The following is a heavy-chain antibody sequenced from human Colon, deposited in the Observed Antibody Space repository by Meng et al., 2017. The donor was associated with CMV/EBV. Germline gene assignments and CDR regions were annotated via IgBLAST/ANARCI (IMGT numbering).Heavy chain of an antibody. D-gene: IGHD3-10*01. V-gene: IGHV1-18*01. CDR3: SRDQSSGFGSDY. CDR2: ISTYDGKT. J-gene: IGHJ4*02. CDR1: GYPFTTYG. Sequence: ASVKVSCKASGYPFTTYGISWVRQAPGQGLEWMAWISTYDGKTDYAQKFQGRVTLTTDASTTTTYMELRGLTSDDTALYYCSRDQSSGFGSDYRGQGTLVTVSS.